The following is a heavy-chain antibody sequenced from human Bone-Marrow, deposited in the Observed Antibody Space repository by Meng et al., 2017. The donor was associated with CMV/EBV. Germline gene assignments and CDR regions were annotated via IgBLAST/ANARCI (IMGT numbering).Heavy chain of an antibody. D-gene: IGHD6-19*01. V-gene: IGHV4-39*07. CDR3: ARGGGSSVWSTFSWDWFDP. CDR2: IYYSGST. Sequence: ESLKISCAASGFTFSSYSMNWVRQAPGKGLEWIGSIYYSGSTYYNPSLKSRVTISVDTSKNQFSLKLSSVTAADTAVYYCARGGGSSVWSTFSWDWFDPWGQGTLVTVSS. CDR1: GFTFSSYS. J-gene: IGHJ5*02.